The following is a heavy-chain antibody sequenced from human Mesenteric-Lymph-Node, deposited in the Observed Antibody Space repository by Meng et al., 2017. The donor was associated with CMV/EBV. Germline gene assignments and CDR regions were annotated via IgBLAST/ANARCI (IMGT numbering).Heavy chain of an antibody. CDR3: ARAGSYGMDV. J-gene: IGHJ6*02. CDR2: INHSGST. CDR1: GGSFSGYY. V-gene: IGHV4-34*01. Sequence: GSLRLSCAVYGGSFSGYYWSWIRQPPGKGLEWIGEINHSGSTNYNPSLKSRVTISVDTSKNQFSLKLSSVTAADTAVYYCARAGSYGMDVWGQGTTVTVSS. D-gene: IGHD1-14*01.